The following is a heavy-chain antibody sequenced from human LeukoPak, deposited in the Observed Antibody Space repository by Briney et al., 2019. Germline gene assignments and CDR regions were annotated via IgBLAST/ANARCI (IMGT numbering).Heavy chain of an antibody. CDR2: ISGSGGST. V-gene: IGHV3-23*01. CDR1: GFTFRSYF. D-gene: IGHD3-22*01. J-gene: IGHJ3*02. Sequence: PGGSLRLSCAASGFTFRSYFMSWVRQAPGKGLEWVSAISGSGGSTYYADSVKGRFTISRDNSKNTLYLQMDRLRAEDTAVYYCPKDERITIIVVVHASSFDIWGQGTMVTVSS. CDR3: PKDERITIIVVVHASSFDI.